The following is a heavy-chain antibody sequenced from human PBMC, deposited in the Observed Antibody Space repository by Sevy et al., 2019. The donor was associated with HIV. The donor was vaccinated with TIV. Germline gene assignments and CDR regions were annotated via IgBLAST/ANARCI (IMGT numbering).Heavy chain of an antibody. CDR3: ASAVAATLALDS. CDR1: GLTFGSYG. D-gene: IGHD2-15*01. CDR2: ISYDGGKE. Sequence: GESLKISCTVSGLTFGSYGMHWVRQAPGKGLEWVAIISYDGGKEYYADSVRGRFTISRDNSKNTLYLQMNSLRAEDTALYFCASAVAATLALDSWGQGTLVTVSS. J-gene: IGHJ4*02. V-gene: IGHV3-30*19.